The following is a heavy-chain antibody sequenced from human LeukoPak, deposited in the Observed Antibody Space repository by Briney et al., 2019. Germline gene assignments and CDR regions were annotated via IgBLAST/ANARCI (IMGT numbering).Heavy chain of an antibody. CDR1: GFTFSDYW. CDR3: ARDGSSFDY. CDR2: INGDASKI. V-gene: IGHV3-7*01. J-gene: IGHJ4*02. D-gene: IGHD2-15*01. Sequence: GGSLRLSCAASGFTFSDYWMSWVRQAAGKGPVWVANINGDASKIYYVDSVKGRFTISRDNAKKSLYLQMNSLKADDTAVYYCARDGSSFDYWGQGVLVTVSS.